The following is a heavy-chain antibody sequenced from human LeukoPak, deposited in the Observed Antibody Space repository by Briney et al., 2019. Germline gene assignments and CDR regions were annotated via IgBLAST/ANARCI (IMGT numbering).Heavy chain of an antibody. CDR1: GYTFTGYY. J-gene: IGHJ4*02. CDR2: INPNSGGT. CDR3: ARGFDYDFWSGYPY. D-gene: IGHD3-3*01. V-gene: IGHV1-2*02. Sequence: ASVKVSCKASGYTFTGYYMHWVRQAPGQGLEWMGWINPNSGGTNYAQKFQGRVTMTRDTSISTAYMELSRLRSDDTAVYYCARGFDYDFWSGYPYWGQGTLVTVSS.